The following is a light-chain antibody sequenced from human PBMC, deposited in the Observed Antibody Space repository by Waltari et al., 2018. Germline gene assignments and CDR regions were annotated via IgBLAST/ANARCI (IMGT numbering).Light chain of an antibody. V-gene: IGLV2-23*02. J-gene: IGLJ3*02. Sequence: QSALTQPASVSGSHGQSITISCTGTSSDVGSYSLVSWYQLHPGKAPKLMIYEVSKRPSGVSNRFSGSKSGNTASLTISGLQAEDEADYYCCSYAGSSTWVFGGGTKLTVL. CDR3: CSYAGSSTWV. CDR1: SSDVGSYSL. CDR2: EVS.